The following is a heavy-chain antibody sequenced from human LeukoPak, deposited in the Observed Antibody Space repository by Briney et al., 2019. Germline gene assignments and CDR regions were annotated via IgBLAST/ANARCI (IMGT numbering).Heavy chain of an antibody. CDR1: GGSISSYY. CDR2: IYYSGST. J-gene: IGHJ4*02. V-gene: IGHV4-59*12. Sequence: SETLSLTCTVSGGSISSYYWSWMRQPPGKGLEWIGYIYYSGSTNYNPSLKSRVTISVDKSKNQFSLKLSSVTAADTAVYYCARGSQQLGLDYWGQGTLVTVSS. D-gene: IGHD6-6*01. CDR3: ARGSQQLGLDY.